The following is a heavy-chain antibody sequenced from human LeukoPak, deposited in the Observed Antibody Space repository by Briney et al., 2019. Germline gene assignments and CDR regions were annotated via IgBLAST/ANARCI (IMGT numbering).Heavy chain of an antibody. J-gene: IGHJ2*01. Sequence: GASVKVSCKASGYTFTSYAMHWVRQAPGQRLEWMGWINAGNGNTKYSQKFQGRVTITRDTSASTAYMELSSLRSEDTAVYYCARGDSSGWQSYWYFDLWGRGTLVTVSS. CDR3: ARGDSSGWQSYWYFDL. V-gene: IGHV1-3*01. CDR1: GYTFTSYA. CDR2: INAGNGNT. D-gene: IGHD6-19*01.